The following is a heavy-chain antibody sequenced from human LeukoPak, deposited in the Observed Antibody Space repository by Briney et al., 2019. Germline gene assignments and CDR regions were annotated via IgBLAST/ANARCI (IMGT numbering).Heavy chain of an antibody. CDR1: GGTFSSYG. Sequence: GASVNVSCKASGGTFSSYGISWVRQAPGQGLEWMGTILPIFNSTNYAQKFQNRVTVTADESTGTVYMEVSSLRSDDTAVYYCARVKGASDNYGDDYWGQGTLVTVSS. CDR2: ILPIFNST. V-gene: IGHV1-69*13. J-gene: IGHJ4*02. CDR3: ARVKGASDNYGDDY. D-gene: IGHD4-17*01.